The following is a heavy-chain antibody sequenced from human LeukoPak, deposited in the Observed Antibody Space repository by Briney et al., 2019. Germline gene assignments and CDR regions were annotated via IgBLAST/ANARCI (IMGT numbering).Heavy chain of an antibody. D-gene: IGHD6-13*01. CDR3: ASARPTGSWTSLDI. CDR1: GFTFSSGV. Sequence: SGGSLRLSCAVSGFTFSSGVMYWGRQAPGKGLEWVTIIWFDGNNKYYADSVKGRFTISRDNSKNTLYLQMNSLRADDTAVCYCASARPTGSWTSLDIGGQGTMVTVSS. J-gene: IGHJ3*02. V-gene: IGHV3-33*01. CDR2: IWFDGNNK.